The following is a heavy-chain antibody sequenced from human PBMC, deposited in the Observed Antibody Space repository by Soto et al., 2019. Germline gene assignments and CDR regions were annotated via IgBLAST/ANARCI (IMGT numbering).Heavy chain of an antibody. Sequence: QVQLVESGGGVVQPGRSLRLSCAASGFTFSSYGMYWVRQAPGKGLEWVAVISYDGNNKYYGDSVKGRFTISRDHSKNTLYLQMNRLRPEDTAIYYCAKDRTLGAATGGMDVWGQGTTVTVSS. CDR1: GFTFSSYG. J-gene: IGHJ6*02. CDR2: ISYDGNNK. D-gene: IGHD6-13*01. CDR3: AKDRTLGAATGGMDV. V-gene: IGHV3-30*18.